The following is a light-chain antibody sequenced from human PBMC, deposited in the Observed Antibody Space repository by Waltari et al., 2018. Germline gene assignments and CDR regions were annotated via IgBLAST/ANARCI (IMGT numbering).Light chain of an antibody. CDR2: DAS. CDR1: ESVSSY. V-gene: IGKV3-11*01. Sequence: EIEFTQSPATLSLSPGESATLSCRANESVSSYLAWYQPKPGQAPRLLIYDASNRAAGIPARFSGSGYGTDFTLTISSLEPEDFAIYYCQQRTNWVTTFGQGTRLDIK. CDR3: QQRTNWVTT. J-gene: IGKJ5*01.